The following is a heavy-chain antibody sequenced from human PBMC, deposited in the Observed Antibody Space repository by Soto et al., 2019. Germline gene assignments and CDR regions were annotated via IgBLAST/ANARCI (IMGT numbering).Heavy chain of an antibody. D-gene: IGHD6-19*01. V-gene: IGHV3-13*01. CDR1: GFTFSSYD. Sequence: EVQLVESGGGLVQPGGSLRLSCAASGFTFSSYDMHWVRQATGKGLEWVSAIGTAGDTYYPGSVKGRFTISRENAKNSLYIQMNSLRAEDTAVYYCARDRSSGSSGMDVWGQGTTVTVSS. CDR2: IGTAGDT. J-gene: IGHJ6*02. CDR3: ARDRSSGSSGMDV.